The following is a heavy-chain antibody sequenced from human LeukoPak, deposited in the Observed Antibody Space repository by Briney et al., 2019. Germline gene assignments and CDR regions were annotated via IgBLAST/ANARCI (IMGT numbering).Heavy chain of an antibody. CDR3: ARHQVSGWYGPDAFDI. Sequence: PSETLSLTCAVYGGSFSGYYWSWIRQPPGKGLEWIGEINHSGSTNYNPSLKSRVTISVDTSKNQFSLKLSSVTAADTAVYYCARHQVSGWYGPDAFDIWGQGTTVTVSS. CDR2: INHSGST. CDR1: GGSFSGYY. D-gene: IGHD6-19*01. V-gene: IGHV4-34*01. J-gene: IGHJ3*02.